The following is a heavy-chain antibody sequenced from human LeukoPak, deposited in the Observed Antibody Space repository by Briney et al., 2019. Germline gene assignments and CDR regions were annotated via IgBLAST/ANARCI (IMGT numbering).Heavy chain of an antibody. D-gene: IGHD1-26*01. CDR1: GCSLRTTGVG. Sequence: SGPTLVSPIQALTLTCSCSGCSLRTTGVGVGWIRQPPGKALEWLALIFWDDDKRYSPSLKSRLTISKDTSKNQVVLTVTNMAPVDTATYYCARRQLSGARFDDWGRGTLVTVSS. V-gene: IGHV2-5*02. CDR2: IFWDDDK. CDR3: ARRQLSGARFDD. J-gene: IGHJ4*02.